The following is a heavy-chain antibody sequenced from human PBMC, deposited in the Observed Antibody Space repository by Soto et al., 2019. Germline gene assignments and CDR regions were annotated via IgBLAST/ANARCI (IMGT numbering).Heavy chain of an antibody. D-gene: IGHD5-12*01. J-gene: IGHJ3*02. CDR3: AREGNIVATISDAFDI. CDR1: GGTFSSYA. CDR2: IIPIFGTA. V-gene: IGHV1-69*06. Sequence: AAVKVSCKASGGTFSSYAISWVRQAPGQGLEWMGGIIPIFGTANYAQKFQCRVTITADKSTSTAYMELSSLRSEDTAVYYCAREGNIVATISDAFDIWGQGTMVTVSS.